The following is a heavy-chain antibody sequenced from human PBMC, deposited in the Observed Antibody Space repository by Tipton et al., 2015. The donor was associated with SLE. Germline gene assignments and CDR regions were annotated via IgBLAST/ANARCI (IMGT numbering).Heavy chain of an antibody. J-gene: IGHJ6*02. CDR3: ARGGVAAAGTGGYYYGMDV. CDR2: ISYDGSNK. V-gene: IGHV3-30*04. D-gene: IGHD6-13*01. CDR1: GFTFSSYA. Sequence: QLVQSGGGVVQPGRSLRLSCAASGFTFSSYAMHWVRQAPGKGLEWVAVISYDGSNKYYADSVKGRFTISRDNAKNSLYLQMNSLRAEDTAVYYCARGGVAAAGTGGYYYGMDVWGQGTTVTVSS.